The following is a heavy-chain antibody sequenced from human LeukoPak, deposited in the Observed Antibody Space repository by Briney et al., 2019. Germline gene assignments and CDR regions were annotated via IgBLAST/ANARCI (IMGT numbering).Heavy chain of an antibody. J-gene: IGHJ4*02. D-gene: IGHD2-15*01. CDR1: GFSLSTSGVG. V-gene: IGHV2-5*02. Sequence: SGPTLVKPTQTLTLTCTFSGFSLSTSGVGVGWIRQPPGKALEWIALIYWDDDKRYSPSLKSRLTITKDTSKNQVVLTMTNMDPVDTATYYCAHRYCSGGSCRNFDYWGQGTLVTVSS. CDR3: AHRYCSGGSCRNFDY. CDR2: IYWDDDK.